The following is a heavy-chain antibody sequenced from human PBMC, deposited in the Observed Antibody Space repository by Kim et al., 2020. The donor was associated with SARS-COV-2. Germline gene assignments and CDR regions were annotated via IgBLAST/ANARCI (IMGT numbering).Heavy chain of an antibody. CDR3: TSDFGDYCGVDCYSRV. D-gene: IGHD2-21*02. Sequence: GGSLRLSCAVSGFIFNNAWLNWVRQAPGKGLELLCRVNSKRIGGTTAYGSPLKGRFTISSDESKNTLYLQMNILETDDTAVYYCTSDFGDYCGVDCYSRVWGQGTTVTVSS. V-gene: IGHV3-15*01. J-gene: IGHJ6*02. CDR2: VNSKRIGGTT. CDR1: GFIFNNAW.